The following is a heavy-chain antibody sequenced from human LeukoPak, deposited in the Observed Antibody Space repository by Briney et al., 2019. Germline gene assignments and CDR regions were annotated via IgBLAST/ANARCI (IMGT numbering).Heavy chain of an antibody. J-gene: IGHJ4*02. CDR2: ISYDGSNK. Sequence: HPGGSLRLSCAASGFTFSSYAMHWVRQAPGKGLEWVAVISYDGSNKYYADSVKGRFTISRDNSKNTLYLQMNSLRAEDTAVYYCARELLQLWLWSYWGQGTLVTVSS. CDR1: GFTFSSYA. D-gene: IGHD5-18*01. V-gene: IGHV3-30-3*01. CDR3: ARELLQLWLWSY.